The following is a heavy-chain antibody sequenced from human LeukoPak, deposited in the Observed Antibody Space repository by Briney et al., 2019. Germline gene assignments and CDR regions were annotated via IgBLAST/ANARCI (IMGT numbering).Heavy chain of an antibody. V-gene: IGHV3-23*01. Sequence: GGSLRLSCAASGFTFSSYGMSWVRQAPGKGLEWVSAISGSGGSTYYADSVKGRFTISRDNSKNTLYLQMNSLRAEDTAVYYCAVYSTSGYCFDYWGQGTLVTVSS. CDR1: GFTFSSYG. CDR3: AVYSTSGYCFDY. J-gene: IGHJ4*02. D-gene: IGHD2-2*01. CDR2: ISGSGGST.